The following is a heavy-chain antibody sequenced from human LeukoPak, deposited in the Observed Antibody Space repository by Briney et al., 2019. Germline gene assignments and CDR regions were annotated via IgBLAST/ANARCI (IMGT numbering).Heavy chain of an antibody. CDR3: ARAASGYSGHGDY. V-gene: IGHV3-7*01. CDR2: ISEGGSEK. D-gene: IGHD5-12*01. J-gene: IGHJ4*02. CDR1: GFTFSSYW. Sequence: GGSLRLSCAASGFTFSSYWMSWVRQAPGKGLEWVSNISEGGSEKYYVDSVKGRFTISRDNAKNSLYLQMNSLRAEDTAMYYCARAASGYSGHGDYWGQGTLVTVSS.